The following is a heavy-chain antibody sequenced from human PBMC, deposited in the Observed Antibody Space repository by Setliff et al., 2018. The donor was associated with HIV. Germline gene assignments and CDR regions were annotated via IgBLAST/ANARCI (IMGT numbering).Heavy chain of an antibody. CDR2: IKSKTDGGAT. Sequence: GGSLRLSCAASGFTFNKAWMSWVRQAPGKGLEWVGRIKSKTDGGATDYAAPVKGRFTISRDDSKNTLYLQMNSLKIEDTAVYYCTTRLSGSYIPNWFDPWGQGTLVTVSS. D-gene: IGHD1-26*01. J-gene: IGHJ5*02. V-gene: IGHV3-15*01. CDR1: GFTFNKAW. CDR3: TTRLSGSYIPNWFDP.